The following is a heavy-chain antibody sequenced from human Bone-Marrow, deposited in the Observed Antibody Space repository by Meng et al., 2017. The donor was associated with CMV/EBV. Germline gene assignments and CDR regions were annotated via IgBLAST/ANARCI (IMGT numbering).Heavy chain of an antibody. Sequence: GESLKISCAASGFTFSSYGMHWVRQAPGKGLEWVAFIRYDGSNKYYADSVKGRFTISRDNSKNTLYLQMNSLRAEDTAVYYCAKPWSGYLGYFDYWGQGTLVTVSS. CDR1: GFTFSSYG. CDR3: AKPWSGYLGYFDY. J-gene: IGHJ4*02. V-gene: IGHV3-30*02. CDR2: IRYDGSNK. D-gene: IGHD3-3*01.